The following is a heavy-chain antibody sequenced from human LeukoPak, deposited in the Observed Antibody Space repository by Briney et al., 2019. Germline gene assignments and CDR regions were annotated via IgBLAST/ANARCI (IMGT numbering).Heavy chain of an antibody. CDR2: ISSSSSYI. CDR3: ARDSGYAFDY. CDR1: GFTFSSYS. J-gene: IGHJ4*02. Sequence: GGSLRLSCAASGFTFSSYSMNWVRPAPGQGLEWVSSISSSSSYIYYADSVKGRFTISRDNAKNSLYLQMNSLRAEDTAVYYCARDSGYAFDYWGQGTLVTVSS. D-gene: IGHD5-12*01. V-gene: IGHV3-21*01.